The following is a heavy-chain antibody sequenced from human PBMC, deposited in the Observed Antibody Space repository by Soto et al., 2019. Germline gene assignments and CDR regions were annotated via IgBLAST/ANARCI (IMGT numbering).Heavy chain of an antibody. Sequence: QVQLVESGGGVVQPGRSLRLSCAASGFTFSSYGMHWVRQAPGKGLEWVAVISYDGSNKYYADSVKGRFTISRDNSKNTLYLKMNSLRAEDTAVYYCAKVREVVRITMVRGDIDHWGQGTLVTVSS. V-gene: IGHV3-30*18. CDR3: AKVREVVRITMVRGDIDH. CDR1: GFTFSSYG. CDR2: ISYDGSNK. D-gene: IGHD3-10*01. J-gene: IGHJ5*02.